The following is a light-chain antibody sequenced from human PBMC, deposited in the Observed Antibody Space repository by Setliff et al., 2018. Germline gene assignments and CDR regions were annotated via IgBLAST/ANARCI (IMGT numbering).Light chain of an antibody. CDR2: EVS. Sequence: QSALTQPPSASGSPGQSVTISCTGTSSDVGGYNYVSWYQQHPGKAPKLTIYEVSKWPSGVPDRFSGSKSGNTASLTISGLQAEDEADYSCCSYADTYIAVFGTGTKGTVL. CDR1: SSDVGGYNY. CDR3: CSYADTYIAV. V-gene: IGLV2-8*01. J-gene: IGLJ1*01.